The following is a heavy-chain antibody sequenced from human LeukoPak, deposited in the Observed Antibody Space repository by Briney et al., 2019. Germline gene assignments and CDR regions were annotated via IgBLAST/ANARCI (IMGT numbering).Heavy chain of an antibody. CDR2: INPNSGGT. Sequence: GASVKVSCKASGYTFTGYCIHWVRQAPGQGLEWMGRINPNSGGTNYAQKFQGRVTMTRDTSISTAYMELSSLRSDDTAVYYCARIGGDYSNLNWFDPWGQGTLVTVSS. D-gene: IGHD4-11*01. V-gene: IGHV1-2*02. J-gene: IGHJ5*02. CDR3: ARIGGDYSNLNWFDP. CDR1: GYTFTGYC.